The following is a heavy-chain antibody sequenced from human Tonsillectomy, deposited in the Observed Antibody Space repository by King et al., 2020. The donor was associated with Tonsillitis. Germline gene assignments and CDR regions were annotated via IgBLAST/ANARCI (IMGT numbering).Heavy chain of an antibody. CDR3: ARGLESAGRRLFYFDY. V-gene: IGHV3-7*03. Sequence: VQLVESGGGLVQPGGSLRLSCAAFGFTFSNYWMSWVRQAPGKGLEWVATIRQDGTEKFYVDSVKGRFTISRDNANNSLYLQVDSLRAEDTAVYYCARGLESAGRRLFYFDYWGQGTLVTVSS. J-gene: IGHJ4*02. D-gene: IGHD3-22*01. CDR2: IRQDGTEK. CDR1: GFTFSNYW.